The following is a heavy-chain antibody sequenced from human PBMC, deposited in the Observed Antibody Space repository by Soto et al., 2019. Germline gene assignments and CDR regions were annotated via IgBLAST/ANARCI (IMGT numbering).Heavy chain of an antibody. CDR1: GGTFSSYA. V-gene: IGHV1-69*13. CDR2: IIPIFGTA. Sequence: EASVKVSCKASGGTFSSYAISWVRQAPGQGLEWMGEIIPIFGTANYAQKFQGRVTITADESTSTAYMELSSLRSEDTAVYYCARVRGHSSGYYPYWFAPWTQGTLVPVS. CDR3: ARVRGHSSGYYPYWFAP. J-gene: IGHJ5*02. D-gene: IGHD3-22*01.